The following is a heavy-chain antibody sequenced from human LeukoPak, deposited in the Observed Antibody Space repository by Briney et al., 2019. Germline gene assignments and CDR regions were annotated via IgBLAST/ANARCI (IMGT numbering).Heavy chain of an antibody. J-gene: IGHJ6*02. CDR2: INPNSGGT. CDR3: ARGFKYCSGGSCSQKPPFYYYYGMDV. D-gene: IGHD2-15*01. V-gene: IGHV1-2*04. CDR1: GYTFTGYY. Sequence: ASVKVSCKASGYTFTGYYMHWVRQAPGQGLEWMGWINPNSGGTNYAQKFQGWVTMTRDTSISTAYMELSRLRSDDTAVYYCARGFKYCSGGSCSQKPPFYYYYGMDVWGQGTTVTVSS.